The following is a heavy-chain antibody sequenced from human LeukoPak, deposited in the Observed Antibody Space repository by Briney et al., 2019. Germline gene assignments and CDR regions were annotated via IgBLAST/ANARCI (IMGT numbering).Heavy chain of an antibody. J-gene: IGHJ6*02. CDR2: IIPILGIA. CDR1: GGTFSSYA. Sequence: ASMKVSCKASGGTFSSYAISWVRQAPGQGLEWMGRIIPILGIANYAQKFQGRVTITADKSTSTAYMELSSLRSEDTAVYYCARRYSRDYGMDVWGQGTAVTVSS. V-gene: IGHV1-69*04. D-gene: IGHD6-25*01. CDR3: ARRYSRDYGMDV.